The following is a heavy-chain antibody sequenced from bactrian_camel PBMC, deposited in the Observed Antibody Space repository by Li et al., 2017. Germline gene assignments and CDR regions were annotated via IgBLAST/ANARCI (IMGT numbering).Heavy chain of an antibody. V-gene: IGHV3S6*01. D-gene: IGHD1*01. J-gene: IGHJ4*01. CDR3: VADTPLCVEVIGRMVPGLDDLGY. CDR2: IYRSGTVT. CDR1: GDSTRVNC. Sequence: HVQLVESGGGSVQAGGSARLSCAASGDSTRVNCMAWFRQAPGKERERIAGIYRSGTVTSYADSVKGRFTISQDNAKTTLYLHMTDLKPEDTAMYYCVADTPLCVEVIGRMVPGLDDLGYWGQGTQVTVS.